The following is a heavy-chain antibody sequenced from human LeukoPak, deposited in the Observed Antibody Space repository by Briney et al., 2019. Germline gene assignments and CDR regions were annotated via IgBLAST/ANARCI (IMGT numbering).Heavy chain of an antibody. CDR3: ARAGIAAAGTGNFDY. V-gene: IGHV5-51*01. CDR2: IYPGDSAA. D-gene: IGHD6-13*01. J-gene: IGHJ4*02. Sequence: GESLKISCKGSGYSFTSYWVGWVRQMPGKGLKWMGIIYPGDSAARYSPSFQGQVPISADKSISTAYLQWSSLKASDTAMYYCARAGIAAAGTGNFDYWGQGTLVTVSS. CDR1: GYSFTSYW.